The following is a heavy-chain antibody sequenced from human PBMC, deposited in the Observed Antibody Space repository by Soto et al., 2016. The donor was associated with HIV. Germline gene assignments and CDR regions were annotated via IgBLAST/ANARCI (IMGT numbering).Heavy chain of an antibody. CDR2: ISPYNGNT. D-gene: IGHD4-17*01. J-gene: IGHJ6*03. CDR1: GYTFTTYE. Sequence: QVRLVQSGGEVKKPGASIKVSCEASGYTFTTYEITWVRQAPGQGLEWMGWISPYNGNTKYAQNFRGRVTITADKSTSTVYMELSTLRSDETAVYYCARGPYYGDYPDYSYYYMDVWGKGTTVTVSS. V-gene: IGHV1-18*01. CDR3: ARGPYYGDYPDYSYYYMDV.